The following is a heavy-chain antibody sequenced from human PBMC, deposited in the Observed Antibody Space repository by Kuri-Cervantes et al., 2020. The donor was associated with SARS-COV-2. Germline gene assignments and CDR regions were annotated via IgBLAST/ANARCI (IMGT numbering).Heavy chain of an antibody. CDR2: ISSSGKTI. D-gene: IGHD5-18*01. CDR1: GFTFSSYE. Sequence: GGSGRVSCAASGFTFSSYEMNWVRQAPGKGLEWVSYISSSGKTIYYEDSVKGRFTISRENAKNSLYLQMNSLRAEDTAVYYCASVEGVTPDYWGQGTLVTVSS. V-gene: IGHV3-48*03. CDR3: ASVEGVTPDY. J-gene: IGHJ4*02.